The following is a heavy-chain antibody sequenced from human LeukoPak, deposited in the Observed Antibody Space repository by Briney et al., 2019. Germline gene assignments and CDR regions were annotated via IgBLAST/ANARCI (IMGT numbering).Heavy chain of an antibody. D-gene: IGHD6-19*01. J-gene: IGHJ4*02. V-gene: IGHV1-69*05. CDR1: GGTFSSYA. CDR2: IIPIFGTA. Sequence: ASVKVSCKASGGTFSSYAISWVRQAPGQGLEWMGRIIPIFGTANYAQKFQGRVTITTDESTSTAYMELSSLRSEDTAVYYCAREVLYSNGSFDYWGQGTLVTVSS. CDR3: AREVLYSNGSFDY.